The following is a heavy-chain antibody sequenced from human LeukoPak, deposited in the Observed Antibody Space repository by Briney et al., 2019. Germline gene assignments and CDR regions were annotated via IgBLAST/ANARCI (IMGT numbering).Heavy chain of an antibody. Sequence: SETLSLTCGVSGGSISSSRWYWGWVRQPPGKGLEWIGSIYKGGSTYYNPSLKGRVTISVDTSKNQFSLKLDSVTVADTAVYYCASPKDEYYYFMDVWGKGTTVTVSS. CDR2: IYKGGST. V-gene: IGHV4-39*01. CDR3: ASPKDEYYYFMDV. D-gene: IGHD5-24*01. J-gene: IGHJ6*03. CDR1: GGSISSSRWY.